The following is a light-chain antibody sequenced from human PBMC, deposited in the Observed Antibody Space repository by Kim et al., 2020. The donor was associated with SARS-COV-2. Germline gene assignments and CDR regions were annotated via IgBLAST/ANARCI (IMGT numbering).Light chain of an antibody. Sequence: QPVLTQPPSVSAAPGKKVTISCSGSSSTIGNHHVSWYQQLPGTAPKLLIYDSDKRPSGIPDRFSGSRSGTSATLGITGLQTGDEADYYCATWDTSLSVVLFGGGTQLTVL. CDR1: SSTIGNHH. CDR3: ATWDTSLSVVL. J-gene: IGLJ2*01. V-gene: IGLV1-51*01. CDR2: DSD.